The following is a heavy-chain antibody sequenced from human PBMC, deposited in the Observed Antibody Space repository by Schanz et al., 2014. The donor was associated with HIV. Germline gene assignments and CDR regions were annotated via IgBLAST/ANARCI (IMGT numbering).Heavy chain of an antibody. D-gene: IGHD2-15*01. CDR2: ISAYKGNT. CDR3: ARWGRGCSGGSCYWGYYGMDV. J-gene: IGHJ6*02. CDR1: GYTFTSYD. V-gene: IGHV1-18*01. Sequence: QVWLVQSGAEVKKPGASVRVSCKASGYTFTSYDINWVRQAPGQGLEWMGWISAYKGNTNYAQKLQGRVTMTTDTSTNTAYMELRRLRSDDTAVYYCARWGRGCSGGSCYWGYYGMDVWGQGTTVTVSS.